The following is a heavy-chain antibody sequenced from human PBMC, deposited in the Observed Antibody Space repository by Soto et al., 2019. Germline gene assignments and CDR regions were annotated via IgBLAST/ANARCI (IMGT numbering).Heavy chain of an antibody. V-gene: IGHV1-2*04. CDR1: GYTFTGYY. Sequence: ASVKVSCKASGYTFTGYYMHWVRQAPGQGLEWMGWINPNSGGTNYAQKLQGWVTMTRDTSISTAYMELSRLRSDDTAVYYCARNARSIHYYYGMDVWGQGTTVTVSS. CDR3: ARNARSIHYYYGMDV. CDR2: INPNSGGT. J-gene: IGHJ6*02. D-gene: IGHD1-1*01.